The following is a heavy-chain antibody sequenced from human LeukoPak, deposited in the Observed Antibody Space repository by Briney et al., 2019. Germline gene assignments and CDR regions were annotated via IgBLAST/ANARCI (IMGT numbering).Heavy chain of an antibody. Sequence: PGGSLRLSCAASGFTFSSYSMNWVRQAPGKGLEWVSSISSSSSYIYYADSAKGRFTISRDNAKNSLYLQMNSLRAEDTAVYYCASSSGGGRLDYWGQGTLVTVSS. CDR2: ISSSSSYI. CDR1: GFTFSSYS. V-gene: IGHV3-21*01. CDR3: ASSSGGGRLDY. J-gene: IGHJ4*02. D-gene: IGHD2-15*01.